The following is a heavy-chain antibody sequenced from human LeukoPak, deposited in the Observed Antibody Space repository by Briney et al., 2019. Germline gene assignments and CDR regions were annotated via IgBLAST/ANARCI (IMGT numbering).Heavy chain of an antibody. Sequence: PSETLSLTCTVSGGSISSYYWSWLRQPPGKGLEWIGYVYYSGSTNYNPSLKSRVTISVDTSKNQFSLKLSSVTAADTAVYYCARHRGSSSLFDYWGQGTLVTVSS. J-gene: IGHJ4*02. CDR1: GGSISSYY. D-gene: IGHD6-6*01. V-gene: IGHV4-59*08. CDR2: VYYSGST. CDR3: ARHRGSSSLFDY.